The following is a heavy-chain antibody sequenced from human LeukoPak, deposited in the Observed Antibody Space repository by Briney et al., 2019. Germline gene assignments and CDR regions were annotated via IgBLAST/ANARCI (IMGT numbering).Heavy chain of an antibody. J-gene: IGHJ6*03. D-gene: IGHD6-19*01. CDR3: ARHVGSWYSSGWYGGGDYYYYVDV. Sequence: KAGESLKISCKGSGYSFTSYWIGWVRQMPGKGLEWMGIIYPGDSDTRYSPSFQGQVTISADKSISTAYLQWSSLKASDTAMYYCARHVGSWYSSGWYGGGDYYYYVDVWGKGTTVTVSS. V-gene: IGHV5-51*01. CDR2: IYPGDSDT. CDR1: GYSFTSYW.